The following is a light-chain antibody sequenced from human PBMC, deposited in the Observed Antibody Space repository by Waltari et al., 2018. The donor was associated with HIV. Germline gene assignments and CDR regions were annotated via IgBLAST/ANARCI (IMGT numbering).Light chain of an antibody. V-gene: IGKV1-9*01. CDR3: QQLKSYPLT. J-gene: IGKJ4*01. Sequence: DIQLTQSPSFLSASIGDRVTITCRASQGISSYLAWYQQKPEKAPKLLIYAASTLQSGVPSRFNGSESGTEFTLTVSSLQPDDFGNYYCQQLKSYPLTFGGGTKVEIK. CDR1: QGISSY. CDR2: AAS.